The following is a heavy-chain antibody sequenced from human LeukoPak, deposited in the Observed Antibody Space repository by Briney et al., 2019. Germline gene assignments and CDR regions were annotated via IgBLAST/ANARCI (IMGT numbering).Heavy chain of an antibody. CDR3: ARDRSGWPNWYFDL. CDR2: IYTSGST. D-gene: IGHD6-19*01. V-gene: IGHV4-61*02. CDR1: GGSISRGSYY. Sequence: PSQTLSLTCTVSGGSISRGSYYWSWIRQPAGKGLEWIGRIYTSGSTNYNPSLKSRVTISVDTSKNQFSLKLSSVTAADTAVYYCARDRSGWPNWYFDLWGRGTLVTVSS. J-gene: IGHJ2*01.